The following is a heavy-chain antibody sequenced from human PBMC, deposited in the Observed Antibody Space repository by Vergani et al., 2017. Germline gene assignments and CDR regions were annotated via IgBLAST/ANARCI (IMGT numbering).Heavy chain of an antibody. Sequence: HVQLVESGGGAVQPGGSLRLSCAASGFAFTNYGMHWVRQGPGKGLEWVAFIRYDGPNKYYADSVTGRFSISRDNSKSTLYLQLRSLRAEDAAVYYCARDCTSGGCPDNYGMDVWGQGATVTVSS. V-gene: IGHV3-30*02. CDR2: IRYDGPNK. J-gene: IGHJ6*02. CDR1: GFAFTNYG. D-gene: IGHD2-8*01. CDR3: ARDCTSGGCPDNYGMDV.